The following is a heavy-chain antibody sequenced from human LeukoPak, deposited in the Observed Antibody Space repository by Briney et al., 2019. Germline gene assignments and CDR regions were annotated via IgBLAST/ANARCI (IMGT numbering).Heavy chain of an antibody. CDR1: GGSISSGSYY. V-gene: IGHV4-61*02. CDR2: IYTSGST. CDR3: ARRARLRLLWFGELSLASGGFDY. Sequence: SETLSLTCTVSGGSISSGSYYWSWIRQPAGKGLEWIGRIYTSGSTNYNPSLKSRVTISVDTSKNQFSLKLSSVTAADTAVYYCARRARLRLLWFGELSLASGGFDYWGQGTLVTVSS. D-gene: IGHD3-10*01. J-gene: IGHJ4*02.